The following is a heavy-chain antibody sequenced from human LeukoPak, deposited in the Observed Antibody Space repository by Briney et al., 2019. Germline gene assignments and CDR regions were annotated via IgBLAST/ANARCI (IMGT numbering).Heavy chain of an antibody. J-gene: IGHJ4*02. Sequence: GGSLRLSCAASGFTFSSYSMNWVRQATGKGLEWVSSISSSSSYIYYADSVKGRFTISRDNAKNSLYLQMNSLRAEDTAVYYCARDRSSRGFDYWGQGTLVTVSS. V-gene: IGHV3-21*01. D-gene: IGHD6-13*01. CDR1: GFTFSSYS. CDR3: ARDRSSRGFDY. CDR2: ISSSSSYI.